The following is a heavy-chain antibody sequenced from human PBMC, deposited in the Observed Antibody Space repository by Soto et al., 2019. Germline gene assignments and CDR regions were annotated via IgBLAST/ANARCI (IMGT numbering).Heavy chain of an antibody. D-gene: IGHD1-20*01. J-gene: IGHJ5*02. V-gene: IGHV4-34*01. CDR2: INHSGST. Sequence: PSETLSLTCAVYVGSFSGYYWSWIRQPPGKGLEWIGEINHSGSTNYNPSLKSRVTISVDTPKNQFSLKLSSVTAADTAVYYCARGGQYNWKLNWFDPWGQGTLVTVSS. CDR1: VGSFSGYY. CDR3: ARGGQYNWKLNWFDP.